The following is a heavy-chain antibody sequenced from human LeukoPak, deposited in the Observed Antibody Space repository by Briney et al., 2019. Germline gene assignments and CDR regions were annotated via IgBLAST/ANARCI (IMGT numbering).Heavy chain of an antibody. CDR1: GFTFSSSW. V-gene: IGHV3-7*01. Sequence: GGSLRLSCAASGFTFSSSWMSWVRQAPGKGLEWVANIKQDGSEKYYVDSVKGRFTISRDNAKNSLYLQMNSLRAEDTAVYYCAREEWELLRYYYYYMDVWGKGTTVTVSS. CDR3: AREEWELLRYYYYYMDV. J-gene: IGHJ6*03. CDR2: IKQDGSEK. D-gene: IGHD1-26*01.